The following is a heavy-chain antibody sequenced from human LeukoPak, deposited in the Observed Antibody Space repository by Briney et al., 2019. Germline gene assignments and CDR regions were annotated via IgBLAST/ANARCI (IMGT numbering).Heavy chain of an antibody. Sequence: SETLSLTCAVSDYSISSGYHWGWIRQPPEKGLEWIGSISRSGSTYYSPSLKGRVTISVDTSKNQFSLKLSSVTAADTAVYYCARGGRSGYRFDYWGQGTLVTVSS. J-gene: IGHJ4*02. CDR3: ARGGRSGYRFDY. CDR2: ISRSGST. CDR1: DYSISSGYH. D-gene: IGHD3-22*01. V-gene: IGHV4-38-2*01.